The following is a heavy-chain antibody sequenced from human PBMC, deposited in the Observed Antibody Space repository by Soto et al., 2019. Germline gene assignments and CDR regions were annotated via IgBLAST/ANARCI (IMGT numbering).Heavy chain of an antibody. D-gene: IGHD2-21*02. CDR2: IWFDGSNQ. J-gene: IGHJ4*02. V-gene: IGHV3-33*06. Sequence: QVQLVESGGGVVQPGRSLRLSCAASGFSFTTYGLHWVRQAPGKGLAWVAVIWFDGSNQYYADSVKGRFTISRDNSKNILYLEMNSVRVEDTAVYYCVKDHCGGDCYSDPYFDYWGQGTLVTVSS. CDR1: GFSFTTYG. CDR3: VKDHCGGDCYSDPYFDY.